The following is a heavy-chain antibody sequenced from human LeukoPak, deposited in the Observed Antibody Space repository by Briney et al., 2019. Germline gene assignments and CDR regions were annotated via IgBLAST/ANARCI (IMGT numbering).Heavy chain of an antibody. Sequence: SETLSLTCTVSGGSISSSSYYWGWIRQPPGQGLEWIGSIYYSGSTYYNPSLKSRVTISVDTSMNHFSLTLSSVTAADTAVYYCARRRYYDSTGYFDWGRGSLVIVSS. J-gene: IGHJ1*01. V-gene: IGHV4-39*02. CDR2: IYYSGST. CDR3: ARRRYYDSTGYFD. CDR1: GGSISSSSYY. D-gene: IGHD3-22*01.